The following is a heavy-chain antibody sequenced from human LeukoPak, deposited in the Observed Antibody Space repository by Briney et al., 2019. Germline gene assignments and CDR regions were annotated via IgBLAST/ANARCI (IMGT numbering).Heavy chain of an antibody. Sequence: GWSLGLYCAPFGFSCSSYGMHWVRQAPGKGQEWVAVISYDGSNKYYADSVKGRFTISRDNSKNTLYLQMNSLRAEDTAVYYCASAIAVAGTGFDYWGQGTLVTVSS. J-gene: IGHJ4*02. V-gene: IGHV3-30*03. CDR1: GFSCSSYG. CDR3: ASAIAVAGTGFDY. D-gene: IGHD6-19*01. CDR2: ISYDGSNK.